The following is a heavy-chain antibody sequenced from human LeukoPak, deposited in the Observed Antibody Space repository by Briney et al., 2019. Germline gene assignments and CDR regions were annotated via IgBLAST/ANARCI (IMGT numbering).Heavy chain of an antibody. CDR3: ARGGGEYSSSPDLYP. Sequence: ASVKLSCKASGYTFTGYYIQWVRQAPGQGLEWMGRLNPNNGGTNYAQKFQGRVTMTRDTSTSTVYMELSSLRSEDTAVYYCARGGGEYSSSPDLYPWGQGTLVTVSS. V-gene: IGHV1-2*06. CDR1: GYTFTGYY. J-gene: IGHJ4*02. CDR2: LNPNNGGT. D-gene: IGHD6-6*01.